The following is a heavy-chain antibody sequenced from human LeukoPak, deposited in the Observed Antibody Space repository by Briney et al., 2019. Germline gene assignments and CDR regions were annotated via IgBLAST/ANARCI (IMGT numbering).Heavy chain of an antibody. CDR3: AREGHLGKYFDL. CDR2: ISESAKQK. D-gene: IGHD3-16*01. Sequence: LRLSCVASGIPFSRNSMHWVRRAPGGGPEWVAFISESAKQKNYADSVQGRFTISRDNSKNTLYLQMNSLRVEDTAVYYCAREGHLGKYFDLWGRGTQVTVSS. V-gene: IGHV3-30*14. J-gene: IGHJ2*01. CDR1: GIPFSRNS.